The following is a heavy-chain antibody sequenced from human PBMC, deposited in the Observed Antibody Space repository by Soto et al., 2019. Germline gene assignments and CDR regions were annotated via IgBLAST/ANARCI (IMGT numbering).Heavy chain of an antibody. Sequence: PSETLSLTCNVPGGSISGYYWSWIRQSPGKGLEYIGYIYYRGSTNYNSSLKSRVTMSVDTSRNQFSLKMNSVTAADTAVYYCARQQLLPFYYALDVWGQGTTVTVSS. D-gene: IGHD1-26*01. CDR2: IYYRGST. V-gene: IGHV4-59*01. CDR3: ARQQLLPFYYALDV. CDR1: GGSISGYY. J-gene: IGHJ6*02.